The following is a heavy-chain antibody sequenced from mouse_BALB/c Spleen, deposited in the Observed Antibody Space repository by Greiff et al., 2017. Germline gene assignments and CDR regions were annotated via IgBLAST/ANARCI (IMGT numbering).Heavy chain of an antibody. V-gene: IGHV1-69*02. D-gene: IGHD1-1*01. Sequence: QVQLQQSGAELVRPGASVKLSCKASGYTFTSYWINWVKQRPGQGLEWIGNIYPSDSYTNYNQKFKDKATLTVDKSSSTAYMQLSSPTSEDSAVYYCTREEVYYGSSYWYFDVWGAGTTVTVSS. CDR2: IYPSDSYT. CDR3: TREEVYYGSSYWYFDV. CDR1: GYTFTSYW. J-gene: IGHJ1*01.